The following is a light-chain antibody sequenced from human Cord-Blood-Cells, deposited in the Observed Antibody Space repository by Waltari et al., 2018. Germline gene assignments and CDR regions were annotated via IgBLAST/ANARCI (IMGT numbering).Light chain of an antibody. Sequence: QSALTQPASVSGSPGQSITISCTGTSSDVGGYNYASWYQQHPGKAPKLMIDDVSKRPSGVSNRFSGSKAGNTASLTISGLQAEDEADYYCSSYTSSSTRVFGRGTKLTVL. CDR1: SSDVGGYNY. CDR3: SSYTSSSTRV. CDR2: DVS. V-gene: IGLV2-14*03. J-gene: IGLJ3*02.